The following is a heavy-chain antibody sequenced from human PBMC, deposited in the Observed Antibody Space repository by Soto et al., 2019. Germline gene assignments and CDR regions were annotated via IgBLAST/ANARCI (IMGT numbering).Heavy chain of an antibody. J-gene: IGHJ4*02. CDR3: ARDLVETTSIQRAGFPV. CDR1: GGTFSSYA. Sequence: ASVKVSCKASGGTFSSYASSWVRQAPGQGLEWMGGIIPIFGTANYAQKFQGRVTITADESTSTAYMELSSLRSEDTAVYYCARDLVETTSIQRAGFPVWGQGTLVTVSS. CDR2: IIPIFGTA. V-gene: IGHV1-69*13. D-gene: IGHD2-2*01.